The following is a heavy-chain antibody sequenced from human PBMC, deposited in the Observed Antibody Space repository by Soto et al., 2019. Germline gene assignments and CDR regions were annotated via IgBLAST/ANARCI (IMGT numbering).Heavy chain of an antibody. J-gene: IGHJ6*02. CDR2: IYYSGST. CDR1: GGSISSYY. V-gene: IGHV4-59*01. D-gene: IGHD5-12*01. Sequence: SETLSLTCTVSGGSISSYYWSWIRQPPGKGLEWIGYIYYSGSTNYNPSLKSRVTISVDTSKNQFSLKLSSVTAADTSVYFCARGGNGYENWPPYYYYGMDVWGQGTTVTVSS. CDR3: ARGGNGYENWPPYYYYGMDV.